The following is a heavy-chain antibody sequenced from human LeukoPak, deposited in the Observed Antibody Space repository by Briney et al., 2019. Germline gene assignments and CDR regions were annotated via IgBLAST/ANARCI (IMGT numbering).Heavy chain of an antibody. CDR3: AKDLGRGYCSSTSCYYFDY. J-gene: IGHJ4*02. V-gene: IGHV3-7*03. Sequence: GGSLRLSCAASGFTFSSYWMSWVRQAPGKGLEWVANIKQDGSEKYYVDSVKGRFTISRDNAKNSLYLQMNSLRAEDTAVYYCAKDLGRGYCSSTSCYYFDYWGQGTLVTVSS. D-gene: IGHD2-2*01. CDR2: IKQDGSEK. CDR1: GFTFSSYW.